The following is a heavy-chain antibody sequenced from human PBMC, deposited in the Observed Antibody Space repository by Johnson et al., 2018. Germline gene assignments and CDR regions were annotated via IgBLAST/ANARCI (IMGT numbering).Heavy chain of an antibody. J-gene: IGHJ6*02. V-gene: IGHV3-23*01. Sequence: VQLQESGGDLVQPGGSLRLSCAASGFTFSSYAMGWVRQAPGKGLEWVSTVTASGDNTYYADSVKGRFTISRDNSKNSLYLQMNTLRADDTALYYCAKSRGGSYYSARGVWGQGTTVTVSS. CDR2: VTASGDNT. CDR1: GFTFSSYA. D-gene: IGHD3-10*01. CDR3: AKSRGGSYYSARGV.